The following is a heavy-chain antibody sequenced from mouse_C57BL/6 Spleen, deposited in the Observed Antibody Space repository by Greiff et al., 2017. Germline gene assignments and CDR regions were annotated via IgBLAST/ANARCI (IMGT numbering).Heavy chain of an antibody. CDR2: IRSGGSYT. CDR3: ARGGDDQGGDWYFDV. CDR1: GFTFSSYG. D-gene: IGHD2-2*01. V-gene: IGHV5-6*01. Sequence: EVMLVESGGDLVKPGGSLKLSCAASGFTFSSYGMSWVRQTPDKRLEWVATIRSGGSYTYYPDSVKGRFTISRDNAKNTLYLQMSSLKSEDTAMYYCARGGDDQGGDWYFDVWGTGTTVTVSS. J-gene: IGHJ1*03.